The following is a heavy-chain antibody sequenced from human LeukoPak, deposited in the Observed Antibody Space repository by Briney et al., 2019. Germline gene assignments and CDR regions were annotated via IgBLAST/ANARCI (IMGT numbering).Heavy chain of an antibody. D-gene: IGHD3-10*01. CDR1: GFTFSSYA. Sequence: PGGSLRLSCAASGFTFSSYAMSWVRQAPGKGLEWVSAISGSGGSTYYADSVKGRFTISGDNSKNTLYLQMNSLRAEDTAVYYCAAGGSGSYWWFDPWGQGTLVTVSS. CDR3: AAGGSGSYWWFDP. CDR2: ISGSGGST. V-gene: IGHV3-23*01. J-gene: IGHJ5*02.